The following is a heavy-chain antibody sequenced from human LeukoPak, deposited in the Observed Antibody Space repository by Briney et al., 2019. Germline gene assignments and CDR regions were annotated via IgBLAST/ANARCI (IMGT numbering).Heavy chain of an antibody. CDR1: GYTFTSYA. D-gene: IGHD6-13*01. Sequence: GASVKVSCEASGYTFTSYAMNWVRQAPGQGLEWMGWINTNTGNPTYAQGFTGRFVFSLDTSVSTAYLQISSLKAEDTAVYYCARGTTPALFIAAAGSDAFDIWGQGTMVTVSS. V-gene: IGHV7-4-1*02. CDR3: ARGTTPALFIAAAGSDAFDI. J-gene: IGHJ3*02. CDR2: INTNTGNP.